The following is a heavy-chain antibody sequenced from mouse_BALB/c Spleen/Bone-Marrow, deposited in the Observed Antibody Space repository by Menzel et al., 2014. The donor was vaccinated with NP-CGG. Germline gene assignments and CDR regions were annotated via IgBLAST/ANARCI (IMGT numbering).Heavy chain of an antibody. CDR1: GYSFTNYW. Sequence: QVHVKQSGAELVRPGASVKLSCKASGYSFTNYWMNWVKQRPGQGLEWIGMIHPSDSETRLNQKFKDKATLTVDKSSSTAYMHLSSPTSEDSAVYYCARFGNYEGFAYWGQGTLVTVSA. CDR3: ARFGNYEGFAY. CDR2: IHPSDSET. V-gene: IGHV1-74*01. D-gene: IGHD2-1*01. J-gene: IGHJ3*01.